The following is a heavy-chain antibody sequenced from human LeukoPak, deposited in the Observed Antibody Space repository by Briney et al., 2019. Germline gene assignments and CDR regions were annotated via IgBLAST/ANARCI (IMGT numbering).Heavy chain of an antibody. CDR3: ARAPKGYCTSTSCSSYGYFDY. V-gene: IGHV1-69*04. CDR1: GGTFSSYA. CDR2: IIPIIGIA. Sequence: SVKVSCKASGGTFSSYAISWVRQAPGQGLEWMGRIIPIIGIANYAQKFQGRVTITADKSTSTAYMELSSLRSEDMAVYYCARAPKGYCTSTSCSSYGYFDYWGQGTLVTVSS. D-gene: IGHD2-2*01. J-gene: IGHJ4*02.